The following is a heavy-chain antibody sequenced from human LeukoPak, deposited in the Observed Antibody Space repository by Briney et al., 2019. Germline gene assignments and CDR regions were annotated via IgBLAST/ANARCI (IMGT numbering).Heavy chain of an antibody. Sequence: SETLSLTCTVSGGSISGYYWTWIRQPPGKGLEWIGYIYYSGNTNYNPCLKSRVTISVDTSKNQFSLKLSSVTAADTAVYYCARLDSSSSGWSYDILTGYPRWGQGTLVTVSS. CDR2: IYYSGNT. D-gene: IGHD3-9*01. J-gene: IGHJ4*02. CDR3: ARLDSSSSGWSYDILTGYPR. CDR1: GGSISGYY. V-gene: IGHV4-59*08.